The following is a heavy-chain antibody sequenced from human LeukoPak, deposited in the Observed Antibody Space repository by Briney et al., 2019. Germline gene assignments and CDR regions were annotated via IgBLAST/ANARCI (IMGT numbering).Heavy chain of an antibody. CDR3: ARRGGSGRAFNY. J-gene: IGHJ4*02. CDR2: IYYTGST. V-gene: IGHV4-39*01. Sequence: PSETLSLTCSVSGASISGGTYYWGWIRQPPGKGLEWIGSIYYTGSTYDNPSLKSRVTISVDTSKNQFSLKLSSVTAADTAVYYCARRGGSGRAFNYWGQGTLVTVSS. D-gene: IGHD1-26*01. CDR1: GASISGGTYY.